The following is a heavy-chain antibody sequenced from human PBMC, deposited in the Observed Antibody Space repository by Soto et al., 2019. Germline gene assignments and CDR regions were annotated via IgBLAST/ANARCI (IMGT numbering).Heavy chain of an antibody. CDR3: ARDLRAVGMASRFDP. CDR1: GFTFGDYY. CDR2: IGNRGTGI. J-gene: IGHJ5*02. Sequence: ESGGGLVKPGGSLRLSCAASGFTFGDYYMTWIRHAPGKGLEWVSFIGNRGTGIYYADSVKGRFTIFRDNAKNSLYLQMNSLRAEDTAMYYCARDLRAVGMASRFDPWGQGTLVTVSS. D-gene: IGHD6-13*01. V-gene: IGHV3-11*01.